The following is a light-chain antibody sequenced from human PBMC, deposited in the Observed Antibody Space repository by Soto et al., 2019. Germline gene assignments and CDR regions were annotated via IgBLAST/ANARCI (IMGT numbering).Light chain of an antibody. CDR3: AAWDDSLSGLV. Sequence: QPVLMQPPSASGTPGQRVTISCSGSDSNIRSHYVYWYEQLPGTAPKLLIYRNNQRPSGVPDRFSGSKSGTSASLAISGLRSEDEADYYCAAWDDSLSGLVFGGGTKVTVL. J-gene: IGLJ2*01. CDR2: RNN. CDR1: DSNIRSHY. V-gene: IGLV1-47*01.